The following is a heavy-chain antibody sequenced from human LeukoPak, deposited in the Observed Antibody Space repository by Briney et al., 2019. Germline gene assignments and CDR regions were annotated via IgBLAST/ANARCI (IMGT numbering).Heavy chain of an antibody. CDR1: GYTFTSYG. Sequence: ASVKVSCKASGYTFTSYGISWVRQAPGQGLEWMGWISAYNGNTNYAQKLQGRVTMTTDTSTSTVYMELSSLRSEDTAVYYCAGESSSWSFDYWGQGTLVTVSS. J-gene: IGHJ4*02. V-gene: IGHV1-18*01. D-gene: IGHD6-13*01. CDR3: AGESSSWSFDY. CDR2: ISAYNGNT.